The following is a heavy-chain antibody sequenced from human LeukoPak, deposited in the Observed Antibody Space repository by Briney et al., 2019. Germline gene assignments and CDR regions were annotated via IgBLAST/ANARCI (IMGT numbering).Heavy chain of an antibody. CDR1: GFTFSRYW. CDR3: ARDLGSSTVTTAFDY. J-gene: IGHJ4*02. Sequence: GGSLRLSCAASGFTFSRYWMHWVRQAPGKGLVWVSRTNTDGSSTSYADSVKGRFTISRDNANNQLHLQMDNLRAEDTAVYFCARDLGSSTVTTAFDYWGQGTLVTVSS. V-gene: IGHV3-74*01. D-gene: IGHD4-17*01. CDR2: TNTDGSST.